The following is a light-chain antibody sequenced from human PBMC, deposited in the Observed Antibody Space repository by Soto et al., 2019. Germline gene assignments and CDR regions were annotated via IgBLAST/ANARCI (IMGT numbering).Light chain of an antibody. V-gene: IGKV1-33*01. J-gene: IGKJ5*01. CDR1: HDIRDH. Sequence: IQMTQSPSSLSASVGDRVTLTCQASHDIRDHLHWYQQKPGKPPKLLIYDASNLQTGVPSRFSGSGSGTDFTFTIISLQPEDTATYYCQQYDNFPITFGQGTRLEIK. CDR3: QQYDNFPIT. CDR2: DAS.